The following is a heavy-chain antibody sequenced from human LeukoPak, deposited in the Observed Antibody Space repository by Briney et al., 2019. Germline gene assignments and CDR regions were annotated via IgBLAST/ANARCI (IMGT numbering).Heavy chain of an antibody. CDR2: ITTTFYT. Sequence: PGGSLRLSCAASGFTFSSYSFNWVRQVPGKGLEWVSSITTTFYTYYTDSVKGRFTISRDNAKNSLYLQMISLRAADTAVYYCARAVGYCSSTSFYYYYYYMDVWGKGTTVTVSS. D-gene: IGHD2-2*01. J-gene: IGHJ6*03. CDR1: GFTFSSYS. V-gene: IGHV3-21*01. CDR3: ARAVGYCSSTSFYYYYYYMDV.